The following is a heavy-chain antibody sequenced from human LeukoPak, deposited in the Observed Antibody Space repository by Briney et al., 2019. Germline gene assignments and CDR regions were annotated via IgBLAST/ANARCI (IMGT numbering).Heavy chain of an antibody. Sequence: ASVKVSCKTSGYTFSSYGISWVRQAPGQGLEWMGWISTYNGNTNYAQKFQDRVTMTTDTSTSTAYMELRSLRSDDTAVYYCAGDRGLYCTNGVCYSSDYWGQGTLVTVSS. CDR1: GYTFSSYG. J-gene: IGHJ4*02. CDR2: ISTYNGNT. V-gene: IGHV1-18*01. D-gene: IGHD2-8*01. CDR3: AGDRGLYCTNGVCYSSDY.